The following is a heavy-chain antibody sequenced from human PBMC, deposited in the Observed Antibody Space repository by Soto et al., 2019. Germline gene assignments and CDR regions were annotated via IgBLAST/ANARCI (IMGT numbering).Heavy chain of an antibody. CDR1: GVTFDEHT. D-gene: IGHD5-12*01. J-gene: IGHJ4*02. V-gene: IGHV3-43*01. CDR2: LSWDGGTT. Sequence: EVLLAESGGVVVKPGGSLRLSCVISGVTFDEHTMHWVRQAPGKGLELIFILSWDGGTTYYAESVKGRFTISRDIGNNSLFLETDSPRTEDSALYYSTKVKKKYRTTRSAAFDSWAQGTLVTVSS. CDR3: TKVKKKYRTTRSAAFDS.